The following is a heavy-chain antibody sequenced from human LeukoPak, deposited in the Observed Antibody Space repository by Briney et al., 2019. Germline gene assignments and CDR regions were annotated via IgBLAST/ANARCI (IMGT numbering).Heavy chain of an antibody. D-gene: IGHD3-16*02. J-gene: IGHJ5*02. CDR2: ITPNSEAT. CDR1: GYNFTDYY. CDR3: ARDSGSYDYVWGSYRYPYR. V-gene: IGHV1-2*02. Sequence: GASVKVSCKASGYNFTDYYVHWVRQAPGQGLGWMGYITPNSEATDFAQKFQGRVTMTRDTSISTAYMELSRLRSDDTAVYYCARDSGSYDYVWGSYRYPYRWGQGTLVTVSS.